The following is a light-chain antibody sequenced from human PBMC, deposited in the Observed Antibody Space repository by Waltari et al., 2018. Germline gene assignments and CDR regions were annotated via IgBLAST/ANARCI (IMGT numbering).Light chain of an antibody. J-gene: IGKJ4*01. V-gene: IGKV3-20*01. CDR1: QSISSRY. CDR2: AAS. Sequence: ETVLTQSPGTLSFSPGATATLACRASQSISSRYLAWYQQTPGQAPRLLIYAASSRAPGTPDRFSGSGSDTDFALTIYRLQPEDFAVYYCQQYGNPPITFGGGTKVEPK. CDR3: QQYGNPPIT.